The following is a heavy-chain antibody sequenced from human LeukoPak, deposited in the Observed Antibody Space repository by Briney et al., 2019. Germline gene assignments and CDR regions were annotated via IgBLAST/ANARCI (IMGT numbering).Heavy chain of an antibody. CDR3: ASPREMATIYDAFDV. CDR2: IYYNGDT. CDR1: GASIISSRYY. Sequence: SETLSLTCTVSGASIISSRYYWGWIRQPPGKGLEWIGTIYYNGDTYYNPSLESRVTLSVDTSKNQLSLKLNSMTAADAAVYYCASPREMATIYDAFDVWGQGTRVTVSS. V-gene: IGHV4-39*01. J-gene: IGHJ3*01. D-gene: IGHD5-24*01.